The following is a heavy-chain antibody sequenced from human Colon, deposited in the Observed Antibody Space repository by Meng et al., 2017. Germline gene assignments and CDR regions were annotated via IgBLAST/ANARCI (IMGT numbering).Heavy chain of an antibody. CDR2: IYYSGGP. Sequence: QVQLQAPGPGLVKPSETLSLTGTVSGGSITSYYWSWIRQSPGKGLEWIGNIYYSGGPNYNPSLKSRVTLSVDMSKNQFSLKLKSVTAADTAVYYCAAYGSGTNYANNWFDPWGQGTLVTVSS. J-gene: IGHJ5*02. CDR1: GGSITSYY. CDR3: AAYGSGTNYANNWFDP. D-gene: IGHD3-10*01. V-gene: IGHV4-59*01.